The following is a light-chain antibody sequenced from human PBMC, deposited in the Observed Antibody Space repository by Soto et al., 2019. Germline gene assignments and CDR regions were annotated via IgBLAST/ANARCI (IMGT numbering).Light chain of an antibody. Sequence: DFQMTQSPSTLSASVGDRVTITCRASQSISSWLAWYQQKPGKAPKLLIYKASSLESGVPSRFSGNGSGTEFTLTISSLQPDDFATYYCQQYNSLWTFGQGTKVEIK. CDR2: KAS. CDR3: QQYNSLWT. CDR1: QSISSW. V-gene: IGKV1-5*03. J-gene: IGKJ1*01.